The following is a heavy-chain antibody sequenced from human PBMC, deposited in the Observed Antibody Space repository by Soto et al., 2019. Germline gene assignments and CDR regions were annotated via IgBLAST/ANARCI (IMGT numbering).Heavy chain of an antibody. CDR2: INSDGTTI. J-gene: IGHJ4*02. Sequence: EVQLVQSGGGLVEPGGSLRLSCEASGFTFSKYWMHWVRQAPGKGLVWVARINSDGTTIAYADSVRGRFTISRDNSRSTLYLQMNSLRTEDTAVYYCVRDLFREADFFDYWGQGVLVTVSS. CDR1: GFTFSKYW. CDR3: VRDLFREADFFDY. V-gene: IGHV3-74*01.